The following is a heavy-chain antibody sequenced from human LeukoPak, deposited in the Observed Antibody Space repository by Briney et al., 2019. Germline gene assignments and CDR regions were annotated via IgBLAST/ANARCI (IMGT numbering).Heavy chain of an antibody. CDR3: AKGITENYYYGMDV. CDR2: ISYDGSNK. D-gene: IGHD1-14*01. V-gene: IGHV3-30*18. CDR1: GFTFSSYG. J-gene: IGHJ6*02. Sequence: SGGSLRLSCAASGFTFSSYGMHWVRQAPGKGLEWVAVISYDGSNKYYADSVKGRFTISRDNSKNTLYLQMNSLRAEDTAVYYCAKGITENYYYGMDVWGQGTTVTVSS.